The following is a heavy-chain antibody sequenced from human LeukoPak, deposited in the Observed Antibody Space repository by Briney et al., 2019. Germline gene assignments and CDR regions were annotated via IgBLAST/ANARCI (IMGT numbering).Heavy chain of an antibody. CDR2: MYATGST. Sequence: SETLSLTCSVSGDSISSYYWSWIRQPAGRRLEWIGRMYATGSTNYNPSIKSRVTISIDTSKNQFSLKLSSVTAADTAVYYCARSYYYDSSGYLFWGQGTLVTVSS. CDR3: ARSYYYDSSGYLF. CDR1: GDSISSYY. J-gene: IGHJ1*01. D-gene: IGHD3-22*01. V-gene: IGHV4-4*07.